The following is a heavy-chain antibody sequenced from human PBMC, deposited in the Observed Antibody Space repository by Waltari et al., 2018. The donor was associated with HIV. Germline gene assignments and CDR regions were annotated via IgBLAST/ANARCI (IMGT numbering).Heavy chain of an antibody. Sequence: QVQLVQSGAEVKKVGASVKVSCKASGYTFSDYYIHWVRQAPGQGLEWMGWIKPNRGGTTYAQKFQGWVTMTSDTSVSTAYMELSRLRSDDTAVYYCARDAEVLGYSYRNYYYYYGMDAWGQGTTVTVSS. CDR3: ARDAEVLGYSYRNYYYYYGMDA. CDR2: IKPNRGGT. J-gene: IGHJ6*02. V-gene: IGHV1-2*04. CDR1: GYTFSDYY. D-gene: IGHD5-18*01.